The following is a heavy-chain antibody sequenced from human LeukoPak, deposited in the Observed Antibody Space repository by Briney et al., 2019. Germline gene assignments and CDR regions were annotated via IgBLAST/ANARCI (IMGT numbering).Heavy chain of an antibody. CDR2: IKQDGSEK. J-gene: IGHJ6*04. D-gene: IGHD3-10*01. CDR1: GFTFSSYW. CDR3: ARTRRWFGEDGMDG. V-gene: IGHV3-7*03. Sequence: GGSLRLSCAASGFTFSSYWMSWVRQAPGKGLEWVANIKQDGSEKYYVDSVKGQFTISRDNAKNSLYLQMNSLRAEDTAVYYCARTRRWFGEDGMDGWGKGTTVTVSS.